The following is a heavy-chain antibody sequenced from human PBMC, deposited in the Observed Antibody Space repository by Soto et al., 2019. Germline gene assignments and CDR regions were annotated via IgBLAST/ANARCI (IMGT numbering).Heavy chain of an antibody. J-gene: IGHJ4*02. V-gene: IGHV4-59*01. D-gene: IGHD7-27*01. CDR3: ARSATGDDFDY. CDR2: IYYSGST. CDR1: GGSISSYY. Sequence: TVSGGSISSYYWSWIRQPPGKGLEWIGYIYYSGSTNYNPSLKSRVTISVDTSKIQFSLKLSSVTAADTAVYYCARSATGDDFDYWGQGTLVTVSS.